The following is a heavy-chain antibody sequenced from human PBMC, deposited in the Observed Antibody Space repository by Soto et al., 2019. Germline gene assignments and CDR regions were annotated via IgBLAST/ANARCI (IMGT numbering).Heavy chain of an antibody. CDR3: AHRRVAAASSYFDY. CDR2: IFWDDDK. Sequence: QITLKESGPTLVKPTQTLTVTCTFSGLSLSTSGVGVAWIRQPPGKALEWLAVIFWDDDKRYSPSLESRLTLXXXTXXNQGVLIMTDIDPVDTATYYCAHRRVAAASSYFDYWGQGTLVTVSS. V-gene: IGHV2-5*02. D-gene: IGHD6-13*01. J-gene: IGHJ4*02. CDR1: GLSLSTSGVG.